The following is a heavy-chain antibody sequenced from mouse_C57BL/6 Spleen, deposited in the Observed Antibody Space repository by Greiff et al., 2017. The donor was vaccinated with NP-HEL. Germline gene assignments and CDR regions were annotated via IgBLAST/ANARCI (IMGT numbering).Heavy chain of an antibody. J-gene: IGHJ4*01. CDR2: IDPSDSET. D-gene: IGHD4-1*01. Sequence: QVQLQQSGAELVRPGSSVKLSCKASGYTFTSYWMHWVKQRPIQGLEWIGNIDPSDSETHYNQKFKDKATLTVDKSSSTAYMQLSSLTSEDSAVYYCARSGSNWSYAMDYWGQGTSVTVSS. V-gene: IGHV1-52*01. CDR3: ARSGSNWSYAMDY. CDR1: GYTFTSYW.